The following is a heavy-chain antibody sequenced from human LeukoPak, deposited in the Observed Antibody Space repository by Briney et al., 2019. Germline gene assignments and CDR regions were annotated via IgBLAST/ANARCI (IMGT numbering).Heavy chain of an antibody. J-gene: IGHJ4*02. CDR2: ISPSGGST. CDR1: GYTFTSYY. CDR3: ARRTPEGDDY. Sequence: ASVKVFCKASGYTFTSYYMHWLRQAPGQGLEWMGIISPSGGSTSYAQKFQGRVTMTRDTSTSTVYMELSSLRSEDTAVYYCARRTPEGDDYWGQGTLVTVSS. V-gene: IGHV1-46*01.